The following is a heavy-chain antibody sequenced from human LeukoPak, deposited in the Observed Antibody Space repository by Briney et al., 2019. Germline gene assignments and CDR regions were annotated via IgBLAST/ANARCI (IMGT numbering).Heavy chain of an antibody. V-gene: IGHV1-18*01. D-gene: IGHD6-13*01. Sequence: GASVKVSCKASGYSSTNYGISWVRQAPGQGLEWMGWIHIYRGNTNYAQKFQGRATMTTDTSTSTVYMEVRGLRSDDTAMYYCARDVGITVADSFDPWGQGTLVTVSS. J-gene: IGHJ5*02. CDR2: IHIYRGNT. CDR1: GYSSTNYG. CDR3: ARDVGITVADSFDP.